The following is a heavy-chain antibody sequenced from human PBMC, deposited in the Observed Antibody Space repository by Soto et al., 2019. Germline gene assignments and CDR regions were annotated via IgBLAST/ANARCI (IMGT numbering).Heavy chain of an antibody. CDR1: GYSFTSYW. Sequence: PGESLKISCKGSGYSFTSYWISWVRQMPGKGLEWMGRIDPSDSYTNYSPSFQGHVTISADKSISTAYLQWSSLKASDTAMYYCARSLEYSSSPASFDHWGQGTLVTVSS. J-gene: IGHJ4*02. CDR2: IDPSDSYT. D-gene: IGHD6-6*01. V-gene: IGHV5-10-1*01. CDR3: ARSLEYSSSPASFDH.